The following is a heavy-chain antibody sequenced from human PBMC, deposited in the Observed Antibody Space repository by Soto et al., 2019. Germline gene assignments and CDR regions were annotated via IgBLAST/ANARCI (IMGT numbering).Heavy chain of an antibody. Sequence: GGSLRLSCAASGFTVSRYWMSWVRQAPGKGLEWVANIKDDGSEKYHVDSVKGRFTISRDNAKNSLSLEMNSLRAEDTAVYYCARSLIAVTGTLWDYWGQGTLVTVSS. D-gene: IGHD6-19*01. J-gene: IGHJ4*02. CDR3: ARSLIAVTGTLWDY. V-gene: IGHV3-7*05. CDR1: GFTVSRYW. CDR2: IKDDGSEK.